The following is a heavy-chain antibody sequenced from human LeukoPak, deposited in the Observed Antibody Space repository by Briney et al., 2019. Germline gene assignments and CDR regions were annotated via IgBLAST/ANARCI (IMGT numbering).Heavy chain of an antibody. V-gene: IGHV4-34*01. CDR1: GGSISSYY. J-gene: IGHJ4*02. CDR2: INHSGST. D-gene: IGHD6-19*01. CDR3: ASSLYSSGVDY. Sequence: PSETLSLTCTVSGGSISSYYWSWIRQPPGKGLEWIGEINHSGSTNYNPSLKSRVTISVDTSKNQFSLKLGSVTAADTAVYYCASSLYSSGVDYGGQGTLVTVSS.